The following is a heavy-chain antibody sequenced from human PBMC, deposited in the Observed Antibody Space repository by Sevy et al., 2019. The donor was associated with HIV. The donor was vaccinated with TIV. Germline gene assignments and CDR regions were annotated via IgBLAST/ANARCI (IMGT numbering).Heavy chain of an antibody. Sequence: GGSLRLSCAASGFTFSSYSMNWVRQAPGKGLEWVSSISSSSSYTYYADSVKGRFTISRDNAKNSLYLQMNSLRAEDTAVYYCASLWYYYDSSGWDAFDIWGQGTMVTVSS. CDR3: ASLWYYYDSSGWDAFDI. D-gene: IGHD3-22*01. CDR2: ISSSSSYT. J-gene: IGHJ3*02. CDR1: GFTFSSYS. V-gene: IGHV3-21*01.